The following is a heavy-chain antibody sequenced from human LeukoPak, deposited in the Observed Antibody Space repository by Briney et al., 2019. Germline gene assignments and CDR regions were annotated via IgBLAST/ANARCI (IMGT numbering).Heavy chain of an antibody. D-gene: IGHD6-19*01. Sequence: GGSLRLSCAASGFTFDDYGMSWVRQAPGKGLEWVSGINWIGGSTGYADSVKGRFTISRDNSKNTLYLQMNSLKTEDTAVYYCTTDRHRSGWYLNYYYYYMDVWGKGTTVTVSS. CDR3: TTDRHRSGWYLNYYYYYMDV. J-gene: IGHJ6*03. CDR2: INWIGGST. V-gene: IGHV3-20*04. CDR1: GFTFDDYG.